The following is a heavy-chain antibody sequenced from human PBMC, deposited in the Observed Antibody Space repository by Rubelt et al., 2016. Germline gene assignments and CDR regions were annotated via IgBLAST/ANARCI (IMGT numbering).Heavy chain of an antibody. CDR1: GFTFDDYA. J-gene: IGHJ4*02. D-gene: IGHD4-11*01. V-gene: IGHV3-74*02. CDR3: ARRTVTTLDY. CDR2: INSDGSST. Sequence: EVQLVESGGGLVQPGRSLRLSCAASGFTFDDYAMHWVRQAPGKGLVWVSRINSDGSSTSYADSVKGRFTISRDNAKNTLYLQMNSLRAEDTAVYYCARRTVTTLDYWGQGTLVTVSS.